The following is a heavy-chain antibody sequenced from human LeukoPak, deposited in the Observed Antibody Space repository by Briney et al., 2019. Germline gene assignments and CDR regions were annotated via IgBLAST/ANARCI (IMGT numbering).Heavy chain of an antibody. D-gene: IGHD5-12*01. J-gene: IGHJ6*02. Sequence: ASVKVSCKASGYTFTSYDINWVRQATGQGLEWMGWMNPNSGNTGYAQKFQGRVTMTRNTSISTAYMELSSLRSEDTAVYYCARVSGDGYIWRHYYGMDVWGQGTTVTVSS. CDR1: GYTFTSYD. V-gene: IGHV1-8*01. CDR2: MNPNSGNT. CDR3: ARVSGDGYIWRHYYGMDV.